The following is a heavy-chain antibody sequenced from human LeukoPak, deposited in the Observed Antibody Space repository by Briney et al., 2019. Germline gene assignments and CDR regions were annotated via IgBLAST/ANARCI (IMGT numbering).Heavy chain of an antibody. J-gene: IGHJ4*02. CDR1: GYTFTGYY. CDR3: ARIIIGSGYYYFDY. V-gene: IGHV1-2*02. CDR2: INPNSGGI. D-gene: IGHD3-22*01. Sequence: ASVKVSCKASGYTFTGYYMHWVRQAPGQGLEWMGWINPNSGGINYAQKFQGRVTMTRDTSTSTVYMELSSLRSEDTAVYYCARIIIGSGYYYFDYWGQGTLVTVSS.